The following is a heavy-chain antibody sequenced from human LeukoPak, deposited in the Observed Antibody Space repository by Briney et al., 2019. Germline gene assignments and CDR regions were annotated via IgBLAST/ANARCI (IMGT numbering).Heavy chain of an antibody. CDR2: IYYSGST. CDR1: GGSISSSSYY. V-gene: IGHV4-39*07. CDR3: ASSLWFGELYNY. J-gene: IGHJ4*02. Sequence: SETLSLTCTVSGGSISSSSYYWGWIRQPPGKGLEWIGSIYYSGSTYYNPSLKSRVTMSVDTSKNQFSLKLSSVTAADTAVYYCASSLWFGELYNYWGQGTLVTVSS. D-gene: IGHD3-10*01.